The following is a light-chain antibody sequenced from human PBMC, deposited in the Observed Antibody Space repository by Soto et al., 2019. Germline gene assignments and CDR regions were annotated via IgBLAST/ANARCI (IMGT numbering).Light chain of an antibody. CDR1: QSVSSRY. V-gene: IGKV3-20*01. CDR2: GAS. Sequence: LKMSAGTLSSSQGERVPLSCSSSQSVSSRYLAWYQQKLGQAPRLLIYGASNRATGIPDRFSGSGSGTDFTLTVSRLEPEDFAVFYCQQYGTSPPPFGQGTKV. CDR3: QQYGTSPPP. J-gene: IGKJ2*01.